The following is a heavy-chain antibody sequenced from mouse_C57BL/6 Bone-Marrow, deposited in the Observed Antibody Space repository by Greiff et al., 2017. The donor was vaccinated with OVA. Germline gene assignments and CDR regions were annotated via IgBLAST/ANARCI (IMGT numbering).Heavy chain of an antibody. D-gene: IGHD2-4*01. Sequence: VQLQQSGPGLVQPSQRLSITCTVSGFSLTSYGVHWVRQSPGKGLEWLGVIWSGGSTDYNAAFISRLSISKDNSKSQVFFKMNSLQADDTAIYYCANYDYDGGGYYFDYWGQGTTLTVSS. CDR1: GFSLTSYG. CDR2: IWSGGST. J-gene: IGHJ2*01. CDR3: ANYDYDGGGYYFDY. V-gene: IGHV2-2*01.